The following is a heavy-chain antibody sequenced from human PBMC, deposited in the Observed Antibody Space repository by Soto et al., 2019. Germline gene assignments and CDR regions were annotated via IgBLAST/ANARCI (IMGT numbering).Heavy chain of an antibody. CDR3: AKVRYSSPMGYYYGMDV. Sequence: SVKVSCKASRVAFSKFIVTWVRQAPGLGLEWVGGIIPIFGTANYAQKFQGRVTITADESTSTSYMEVSNLRSEDTAVYYCAKVRYSSPMGYYYGMDVWGQGTTVTVSS. V-gene: IGHV1-69*13. D-gene: IGHD6-19*01. J-gene: IGHJ6*02. CDR2: IIPIFGTA. CDR1: RVAFSKFI.